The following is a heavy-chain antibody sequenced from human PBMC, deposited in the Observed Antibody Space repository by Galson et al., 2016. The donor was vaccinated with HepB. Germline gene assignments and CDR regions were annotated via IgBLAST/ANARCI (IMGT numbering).Heavy chain of an antibody. CDR3: ARQGAGWGGMEIDH. CDR2: IDPTDSYT. Sequence: QSGAEVKKPGESLRISCKASGYSFTSYWINWVRQMPGKGLEWMGRIDPTDSYTNYSPSFQGHVIISADQSISTSYMQWSSLKASDTAMYYCARQGAGWGGMEIDHWGQGTLVTVSS. D-gene: IGHD3-16*01. CDR1: GYSFTSYW. J-gene: IGHJ4*02. V-gene: IGHV5-10-1*01.